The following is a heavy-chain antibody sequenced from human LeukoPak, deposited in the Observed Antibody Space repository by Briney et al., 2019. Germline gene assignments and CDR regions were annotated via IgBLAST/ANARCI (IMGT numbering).Heavy chain of an antibody. Sequence: SETLSLTCTVSGDSITRSDYYWDWIRQPPGKGLEWIGEINHSGSTNYNPSLKSRVTISVDTSKNQFSLKLSSVTAADTAVYYCARVVGGSWGLNWFDPWGQGTLVTVSS. CDR1: GDSITRSDYY. D-gene: IGHD2-15*01. CDR3: ARVVGGSWGLNWFDP. V-gene: IGHV4-39*07. CDR2: INHSGST. J-gene: IGHJ5*02.